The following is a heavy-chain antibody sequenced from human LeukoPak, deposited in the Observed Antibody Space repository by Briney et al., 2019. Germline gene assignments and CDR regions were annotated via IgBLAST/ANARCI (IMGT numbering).Heavy chain of an antibody. CDR3: ARDTGRFLEWLWGDYYGMDV. V-gene: IGHV1-18*01. CDR2: ISAYNGNT. Sequence: ASVKVSCKASGYTFTSYGISWVRQAPGQGLEWMGWISAYNGNTNYAQKLQGRVTMTTDTSTSTAYMELRSLRSDDTAVYYCARDTGRFLEWLWGDYYGMDVWGQGTTVTVSS. CDR1: GYTFTSYG. J-gene: IGHJ6*02. D-gene: IGHD3-3*01.